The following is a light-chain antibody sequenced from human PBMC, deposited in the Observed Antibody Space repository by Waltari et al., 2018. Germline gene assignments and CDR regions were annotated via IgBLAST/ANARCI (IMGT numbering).Light chain of an antibody. J-gene: IGLJ2*01. Sequence: QSALAQPASVSGSPGQSITISCTGTSSDVGGYDYVSWYQQHPGKAPKLIIYEVSKRPSGVSNRFSGSKSGNTASLTISGLQAEDEAAYSCSSYTTSSTLVFGGGTRLTVL. V-gene: IGLV2-14*01. CDR1: SSDVGGYDY. CDR3: SSYTTSSTLV. CDR2: EVS.